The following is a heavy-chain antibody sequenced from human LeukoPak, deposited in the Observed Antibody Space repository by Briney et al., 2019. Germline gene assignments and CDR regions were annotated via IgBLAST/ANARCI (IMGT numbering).Heavy chain of an antibody. V-gene: IGHV3-30*02. J-gene: IGHJ4*02. Sequence: GGSLRLSCAASGFTFSDYGMHWVRQAPGKGLEWVAFIRYDETTKYYADSVKAPFTISRDNSKNTLYLQMTSLRAEDTAVYSCARGFDWLVDCWGQGTLVTVSS. CDR1: GFTFSDYG. CDR3: ARGFDWLVDC. D-gene: IGHD3-9*01. CDR2: IRYDETTK.